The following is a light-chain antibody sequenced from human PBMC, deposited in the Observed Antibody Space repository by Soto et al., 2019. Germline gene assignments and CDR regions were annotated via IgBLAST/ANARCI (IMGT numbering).Light chain of an antibody. CDR2: DAS. V-gene: IGKV3-11*01. Sequence: EIVLTQSPAPLSLSPRERATLSCRASQSVSSYLAWYQQKPGQAPRLLIYDASNRATGIPARFSGSGSGTDFTLTISSLEPEDFAVYYCQQRSNWPPSITFGQGTRLEIK. J-gene: IGKJ5*01. CDR3: QQRSNWPPSIT. CDR1: QSVSSY.